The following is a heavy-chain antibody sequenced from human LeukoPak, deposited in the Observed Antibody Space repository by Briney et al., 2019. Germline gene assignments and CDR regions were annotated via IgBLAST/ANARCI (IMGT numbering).Heavy chain of an antibody. Sequence: SETLSLTCTVSGASISSYYWSWIRQPPGKGLEWIGYIYTSGNTNYNPSLKSRVTISVDTSKNQSSLKLSSVTAADTAVYYCARLRYGDGDAFDIWGQGTMVTVSS. CDR2: IYTSGNT. CDR1: GASISSYY. D-gene: IGHD5-18*01. V-gene: IGHV4-4*08. CDR3: ARLRYGDGDAFDI. J-gene: IGHJ3*02.